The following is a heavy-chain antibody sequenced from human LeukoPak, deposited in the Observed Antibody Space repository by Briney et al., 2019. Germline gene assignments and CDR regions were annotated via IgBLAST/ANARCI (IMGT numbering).Heavy chain of an antibody. D-gene: IGHD1-14*01. Sequence: PGGSLRLSCTTSGLAFSTSGFNWVRQAPGKGLEWVASIGPTGFDRYHADSIKGRFTISRDNANNFLYLQMDSLRAEDTAVYYCATETNGRHYDYWGQGTLLTVSS. J-gene: IGHJ4*02. CDR3: ATETNGRHYDY. V-gene: IGHV3-21*06. CDR1: GLAFSTSG. CDR2: IGPTGFDR.